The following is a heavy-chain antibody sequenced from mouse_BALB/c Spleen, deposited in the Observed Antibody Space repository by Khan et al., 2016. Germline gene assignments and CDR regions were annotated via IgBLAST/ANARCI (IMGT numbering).Heavy chain of an antibody. J-gene: IGHJ1*01. D-gene: IGHD2-4*01. CDR1: GYTFTNYG. Sequence: QIQLVQSGPELKKPGETVKISCKASGYTFTNYGMNWVKQAPGKGLKWMAWINTYTGEPTYADDFKGRFAFSLETSARTAYLQINNLNNEDTATYCCARDYDYDGDWYFDVWGAGTTVTVSS. CDR2: INTYTGEP. CDR3: ARDYDYDGDWYFDV. V-gene: IGHV9-3-1*01.